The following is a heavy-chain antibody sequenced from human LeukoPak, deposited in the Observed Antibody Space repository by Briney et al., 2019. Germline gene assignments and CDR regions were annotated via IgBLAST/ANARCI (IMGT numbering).Heavy chain of an antibody. CDR2: ITSSGNTT. CDR1: GFTFSSYW. D-gene: IGHD3-10*01. V-gene: IGHV3-23*01. Sequence: GGSLRLSCAASGFTFSSYWMTWVRQAPGKGLEWVAGITSSGNTTYYADPVKGRFTISRDNSRNILYLQMNSLRAEDTAVYYCAKGPNRYYGSGSYCDYWGQGTLVTVSS. CDR3: AKGPNRYYGSGSYCDY. J-gene: IGHJ4*02.